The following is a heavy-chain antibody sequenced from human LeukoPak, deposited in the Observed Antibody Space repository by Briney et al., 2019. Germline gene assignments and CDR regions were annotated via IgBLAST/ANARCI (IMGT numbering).Heavy chain of an antibody. V-gene: IGHV3-33*06. CDR3: AKDGVGPAARPRAAVYYYYYYMDV. Sequence: PGGSLRLSCAASGFTFSSYGMHWVRQAPGKGLEWVAVIWYDGSNKYYADSVKGRFTISRDNSKNTLYLQMNSLRAEDTAVYYCAKDGVGPAARPRAAVYYYYYYMDVWGKGTTVTVSS. CDR1: GFTFSSYG. D-gene: IGHD3-3*01. J-gene: IGHJ6*03. CDR2: IWYDGSNK.